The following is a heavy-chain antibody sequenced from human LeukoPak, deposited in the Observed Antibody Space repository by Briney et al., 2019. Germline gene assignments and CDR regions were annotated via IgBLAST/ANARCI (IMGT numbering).Heavy chain of an antibody. V-gene: IGHV3-11*01. J-gene: IGHJ3*02. Sequence: PGWSLRLSCAASGFTFSDYYMSWIRQAPGKGLEWVSYISSSGSTIYYADSVKGRFTISRDNAKNSLYLQMNSLRAEDTAVYYCARDMRYFDWLESPIHAFDIWGQGTMVTVSS. CDR2: ISSSGSTI. D-gene: IGHD3-9*01. CDR1: GFTFSDYY. CDR3: ARDMRYFDWLESPIHAFDI.